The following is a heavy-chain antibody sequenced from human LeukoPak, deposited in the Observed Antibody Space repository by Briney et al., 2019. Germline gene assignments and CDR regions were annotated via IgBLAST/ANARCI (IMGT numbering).Heavy chain of an antibody. V-gene: IGHV1-46*01. CDR2: INPSGGST. CDR1: GYTFTSND. Sequence: SVSVSCKASGYTFTSNDIHWVRQAPGQGLEWMGIINPSGGSTSYAQKFQGRVTMTRDTSTSTVYMERSSLRSEDTAVYYCARFASLYSRSWYYAFDIWGQGTMATVSS. CDR3: ARFASLYSRSWYYAFDI. D-gene: IGHD6-13*01. J-gene: IGHJ3*02.